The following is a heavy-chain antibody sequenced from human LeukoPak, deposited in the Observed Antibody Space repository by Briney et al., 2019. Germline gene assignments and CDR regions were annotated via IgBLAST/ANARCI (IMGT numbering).Heavy chain of an antibody. CDR2: INHSGST. V-gene: IGHV4-34*01. CDR3: AGFLKYYYYYMDV. J-gene: IGHJ6*03. Sequence: SETLSLTCAVYGGSFSGYYWSWIRQPPGKGLEWIGEINHSGSTNYNPSLKSRVTISVDTSKNQFSLKLSSVTAADTAVYYCAGFLKYYYYYMDVWGKGTTVTVSS. CDR1: GGSFSGYY.